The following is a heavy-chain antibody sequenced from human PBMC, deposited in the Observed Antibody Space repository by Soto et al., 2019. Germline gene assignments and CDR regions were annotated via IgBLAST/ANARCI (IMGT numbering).Heavy chain of an antibody. CDR1: GFTFSSFG. CDR3: AKASGYDYVWGSSGLDN. D-gene: IGHD3-16*01. J-gene: IGHJ4*02. V-gene: IGHV3-30*18. Sequence: QVQLVESGGGVVQPGGSLRLSCAASGFTFSSFGMHWVRQAPDKGLQWVAVISYDGSDKYYADSVKGRFTISRHDSTNPGYLQMNILRPEATAVYYCAKASGYDYVWGSSGLDNWGQGTLVTVS. CDR2: ISYDGSDK.